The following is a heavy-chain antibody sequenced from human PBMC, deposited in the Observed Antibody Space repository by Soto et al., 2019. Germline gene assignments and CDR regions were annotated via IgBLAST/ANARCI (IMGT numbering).Heavy chain of an antibody. CDR3: ARSITMIVGTNWYFDL. Sequence: SETLSLTCTVSGGSVSSGSYYWSWIRQPPGKGLEWIGYIYYSGSTNYNPSLKSRVTISVDTSKNQFSLKLSSVTAADTAVYYCARSITMIVGTNWYFDLWGRGTLVTVSS. V-gene: IGHV4-61*01. CDR1: GGSVSSGSYY. J-gene: IGHJ2*01. D-gene: IGHD3-22*01. CDR2: IYYSGST.